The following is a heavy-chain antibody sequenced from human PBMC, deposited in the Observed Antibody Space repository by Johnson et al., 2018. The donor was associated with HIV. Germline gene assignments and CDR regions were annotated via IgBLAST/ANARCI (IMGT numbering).Heavy chain of an antibody. CDR2: IWYDGTNK. J-gene: IGHJ3*02. CDR1: GFTFSSYG. D-gene: IGHD6-13*01. V-gene: IGHV3-30*19. Sequence: QVQLVESGGGVVRPGGSLRLSCAASGFTFSSYGMHWVRQAPGKGLEWVAVIWYDGTNKYYADSVKGRFTISRDNSKNTLYLQMNSLRAEDTAVYYCARDNGIAAAGDLDIWGQGTMVTVSS. CDR3: ARDNGIAAAGDLDI.